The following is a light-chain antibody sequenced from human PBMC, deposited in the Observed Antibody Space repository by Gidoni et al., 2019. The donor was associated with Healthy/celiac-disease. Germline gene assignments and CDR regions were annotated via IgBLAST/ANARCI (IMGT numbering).Light chain of an antibody. V-gene: IGKV1-39*01. Sequence: DIQMTQSPSSLSASVGDRVTITRRASQSISSYLNWYQQKPGKAPKLLIYAESSLQSGVPSRVSGSGSGTDFTLTISSLQPEDFATYYCQQSYSTPRTFGQGTKVEIK. J-gene: IGKJ1*01. CDR3: QQSYSTPRT. CDR1: QSISSY. CDR2: AES.